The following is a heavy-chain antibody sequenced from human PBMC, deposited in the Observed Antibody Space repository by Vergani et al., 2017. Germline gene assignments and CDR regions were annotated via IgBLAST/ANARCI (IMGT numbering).Heavy chain of an antibody. D-gene: IGHD6-6*01. Sequence: EVQLEESGGGLVLPGRSLRLSRVASGFTSAGYAMHWVRQAPGKGLEWVSGISWNSNSIGYADSVKGRFIISRDNAKNSLYLQMNSLRAEDTALYYCAKDLGTSSGGGWFDPWGQGTLVTVSS. J-gene: IGHJ5*02. V-gene: IGHV3-9*02. CDR1: GFTSAGYA. CDR3: AKDLGTSSGGGWFDP. CDR2: ISWNSNSI.